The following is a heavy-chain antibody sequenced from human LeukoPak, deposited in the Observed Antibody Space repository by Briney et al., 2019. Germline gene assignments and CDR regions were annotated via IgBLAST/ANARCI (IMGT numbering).Heavy chain of an antibody. V-gene: IGHV1-2*02. CDR3: ARGALTVFGVAPHDAFDI. CDR1: GYTFTGYY. CDR2: INPNSGGT. J-gene: IGHJ3*02. D-gene: IGHD3-3*01. Sequence: ASVKVSCKASGYTFTGYYMHWVRQAPGQGLEWMGWINPNSGGTNYAQKFQGRVTMTRDTSISTAYMELSRLRSDDTAVYYCARGALTVFGVAPHDAFDIWGQGTMVTVSS.